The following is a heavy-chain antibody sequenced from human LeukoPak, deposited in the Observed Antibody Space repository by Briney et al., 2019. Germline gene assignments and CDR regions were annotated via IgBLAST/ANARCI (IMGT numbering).Heavy chain of an antibody. CDR1: GFTFSSYA. Sequence: GGSLRLSCAASGFTFSSYAMSRVRQAPGKGLEWVANMKEDGSEKHYVDSVKGRFTISRDNAKNSVYLQMNSLRAEDTALYYCARDYFDYWGQGTLVIVSS. J-gene: IGHJ4*02. CDR2: MKEDGSEK. V-gene: IGHV3-7*01. CDR3: ARDYFDY.